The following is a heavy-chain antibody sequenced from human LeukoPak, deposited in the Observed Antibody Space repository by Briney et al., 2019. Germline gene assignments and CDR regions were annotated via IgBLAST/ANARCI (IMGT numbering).Heavy chain of an antibody. CDR3: ARHVAYYYDSSGYSWHDY. V-gene: IGHV3-74*01. CDR2: INSDGSST. CDR1: GFTFSSYW. J-gene: IGHJ4*02. Sequence: PGGSLRLSCAASGFTFSSYWMHWVRQAPGKGLVWVSRINSDGSSTSYADSVKGRFTISRDNAKNTLYLQMNSLRAEDTAVYYCARHVAYYYDSSGYSWHDYWGQGTLVTVSS. D-gene: IGHD3-22*01.